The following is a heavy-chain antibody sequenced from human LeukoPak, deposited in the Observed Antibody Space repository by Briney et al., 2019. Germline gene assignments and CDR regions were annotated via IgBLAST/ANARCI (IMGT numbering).Heavy chain of an antibody. Sequence: CPGSEYAFTGNYIDLVGHRTGKGNEWMGWINPNSGGTNYAQKFQGRVTMTRDTSISTAYMELSRLRSDDTAVYYCARSSFVVVPAAMGYWGQGTLVTVSS. CDR2: INPNSGGT. V-gene: IGHV1-2*02. CDR1: EYAFTGNY. D-gene: IGHD2-2*01. J-gene: IGHJ4*02. CDR3: ARSSFVVVPAAMGY.